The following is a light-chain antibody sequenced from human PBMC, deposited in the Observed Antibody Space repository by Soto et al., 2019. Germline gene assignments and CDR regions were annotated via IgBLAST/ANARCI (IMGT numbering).Light chain of an antibody. V-gene: IGLV2-23*01. CDR2: EGI. CDR3: CSYVGATTYD. Sequence: QSALAQPASVSGSPGQSITISCTGTSSTVGGFNVVSWYQQHPGKAPKVIIYEGIKRPSGISNRFSGSNSGSTASLTISGLQAEDEADYYCCSYVGATTYDFGTGTKVTVL. J-gene: IGLJ1*01. CDR1: SSTVGGFNV.